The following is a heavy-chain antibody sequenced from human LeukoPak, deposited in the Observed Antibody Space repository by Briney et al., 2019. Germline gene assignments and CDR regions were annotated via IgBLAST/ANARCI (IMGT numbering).Heavy chain of an antibody. J-gene: IGHJ4*02. Sequence: GGSLRLSCAASGFTFSNAWMSWVRQAPGKGLEWVGRIKTKTDGGTADYAAPVKGRFTISRDDSKNTLYLQMNSLKTEDTAVYYCTTVERWLLSSSPYWGQGTLVTVPS. CDR1: GFTFSNAW. CDR3: TTVERWLLSSSPY. D-gene: IGHD5-24*01. V-gene: IGHV3-15*01. CDR2: IKTKTDGGTA.